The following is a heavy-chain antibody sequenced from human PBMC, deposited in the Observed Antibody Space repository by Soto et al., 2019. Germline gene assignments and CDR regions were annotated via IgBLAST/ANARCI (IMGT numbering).Heavy chain of an antibody. Sequence: QLQLLESGSGLVKPSQTLSLTCAVSGGSISSGGYSWGWIRQPPGKGLEWIGYIYHSVSTYYNPSLKGPVTISVDRSKNQFSLRLSSVTAADTAVFYCARGPDYWGQGTLVTVSS. CDR3: ARGPDY. CDR1: GGSISSGGYS. CDR2: IYHSVST. V-gene: IGHV4-30-2*01. J-gene: IGHJ4*02.